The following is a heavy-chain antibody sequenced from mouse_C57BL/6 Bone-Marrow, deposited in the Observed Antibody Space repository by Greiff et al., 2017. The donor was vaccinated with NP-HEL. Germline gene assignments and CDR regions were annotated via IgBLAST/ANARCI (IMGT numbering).Heavy chain of an antibody. V-gene: IGHV1-4*01. Sequence: VQLQESGAELARPGASVKMSCKASGYTFTSYTMHWVKQRPGQGLEWIGYINPSSGYTKYNQKFKDKATLTADKSSSTAYMQLSSLTSEDAAVYYCARKSRIRSNFDDWGQGTTLTVSS. CDR3: ARKSRIRSNFDD. CDR1: GYTFTSYT. J-gene: IGHJ2*01. CDR2: INPSSGYT.